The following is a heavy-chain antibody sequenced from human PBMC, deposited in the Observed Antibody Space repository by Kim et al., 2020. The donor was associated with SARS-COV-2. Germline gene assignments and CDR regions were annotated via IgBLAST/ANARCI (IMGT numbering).Heavy chain of an antibody. D-gene: IGHD1-1*01. CDR1: GFTFSSYG. CDR2: ISDGGGRT. CDR3: ARSGRPTPFDY. V-gene: IGHV3-23*01. Sequence: GGSLRLSCAASGFTFSSYGMMWVRQAPGKGLEWVSGISDGGGRTNYADSVKGRFTISRDNSKNTLYLQMNSLRAEDTAVYYCARSGRPTPFDYWGQGTLVTVSS. J-gene: IGHJ4*02.